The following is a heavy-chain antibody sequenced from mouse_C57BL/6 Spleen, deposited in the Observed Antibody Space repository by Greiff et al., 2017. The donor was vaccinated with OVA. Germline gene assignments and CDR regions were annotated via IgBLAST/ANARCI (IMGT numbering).Heavy chain of an antibody. J-gene: IGHJ3*01. CDR2: IYPGSGST. Sequence: QVHVKQPGAELVKPGASVKMSCKASGYTFTSYWITWVKQRPGQGLEWIGDIYPGSGSTNYNEKFKSKATLTVDTSSSTAYMQLSSLTSEDSAVYYCARGGYSNVWFAYWGQGTLVTVSA. CDR1: GYTFTSYW. V-gene: IGHV1-55*01. D-gene: IGHD2-5*01. CDR3: ARGGYSNVWFAY.